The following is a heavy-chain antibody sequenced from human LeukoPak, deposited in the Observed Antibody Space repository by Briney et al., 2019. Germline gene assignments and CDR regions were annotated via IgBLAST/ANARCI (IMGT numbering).Heavy chain of an antibody. Sequence: PGGSLRLSCAASGFTFSTYWMSLVRQAPGKGLEWVANIKQDGSEKYYLDSVKGRFTISRDNAKNSLYLQMNSLRAEDTAVYYCARDDCSSASCYFWDSWGQGTLVTVSS. CDR1: GFTFSTYW. D-gene: IGHD2-2*01. V-gene: IGHV3-7*01. J-gene: IGHJ4*02. CDR2: IKQDGSEK. CDR3: ARDDCSSASCYFWDS.